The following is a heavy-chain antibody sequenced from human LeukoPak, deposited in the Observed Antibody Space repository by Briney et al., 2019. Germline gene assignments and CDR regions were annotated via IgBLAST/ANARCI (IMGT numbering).Heavy chain of an antibody. V-gene: IGHV4-38-2*02. CDR1: GYSISSGYY. D-gene: IGHD1-7*01. CDR2: IYHSGST. Sequence: KPSETLSLTCTVSGYSISSGYYRGWIRQPPGKGLEWIGSIYHSGSTYYNPSLKSRVTISVDTSKNQFSLKLSSVTAADTAVYYCARAIGITGTTSFDYWGQGTLVTVSS. J-gene: IGHJ4*02. CDR3: ARAIGITGTTSFDY.